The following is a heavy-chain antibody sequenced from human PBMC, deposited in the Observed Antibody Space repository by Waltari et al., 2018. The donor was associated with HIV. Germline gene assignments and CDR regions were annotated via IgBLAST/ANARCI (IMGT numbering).Heavy chain of an antibody. Sequence: QVHLVQSGAELRKPGASVTFSCKALGKTFTTIGTPWVRQAPGQGLEWMGWISGYNGDTKYAQKVRGRVTMTTDTSTSTAYLEMGSLRFDDTAVYYCARDHYYGSSGYYSDYWGQGTLVTVSS. CDR3: ARDHYYGSSGYYSDY. J-gene: IGHJ4*02. D-gene: IGHD3-22*01. CDR1: GKTFTTIG. V-gene: IGHV1-18*01. CDR2: ISGYNGDT.